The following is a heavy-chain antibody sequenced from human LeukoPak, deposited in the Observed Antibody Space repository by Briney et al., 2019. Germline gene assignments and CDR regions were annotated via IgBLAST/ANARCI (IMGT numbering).Heavy chain of an antibody. CDR2: INSDGSST. CDR3: ARALEVPHRGVEYYFDY. J-gene: IGHJ4*02. D-gene: IGHD3-3*01. CDR1: GFTFSSYW. V-gene: IGHV3-74*01. Sequence: TGGSLRLSCAASGFTFSSYWMHWVRQAPGKGLVWASRINSDGSSTSYADSVKGRFTISRDNAKNTLYLQMNSLRAEDTAVYYCARALEVPHRGVEYYFDYWGQGTLVTVSS.